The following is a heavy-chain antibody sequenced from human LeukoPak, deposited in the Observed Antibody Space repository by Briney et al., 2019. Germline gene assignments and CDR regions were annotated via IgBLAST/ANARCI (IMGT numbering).Heavy chain of an antibody. V-gene: IGHV4-4*07. CDR1: GASISSYT. D-gene: IGHD3-22*01. J-gene: IGHJ4*02. CDR3: TRVHSSGYYYFDS. CDR2: IYGSGST. Sequence: SETLSLTCTLSGASISSYTWSWIRQPAGRGPERIGRIYGSGSTYYNPSLNNRLTMSPDTSKNQFSLRLTSVSAADTAVYYCTRVHSSGYYYFDSWGQGTLVTVSS.